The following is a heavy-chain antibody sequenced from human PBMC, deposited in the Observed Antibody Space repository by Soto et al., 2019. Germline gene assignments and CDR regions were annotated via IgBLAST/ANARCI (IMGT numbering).Heavy chain of an antibody. CDR3: ASGRLVSRYYGLDV. CDR1: GGSMNDYY. Sequence: SETLSLTCTVSGGSMNDYYWSWIRQPAGKGLEWIGRIFTSGNTNYNPSLRSRLTMSVDTSTNQVSLRLTSVTAADTAVYYCASGRLVSRYYGLDVWGQGTTVTV. V-gene: IGHV4-4*07. CDR2: IFTSGNT. D-gene: IGHD6-6*01. J-gene: IGHJ6*02.